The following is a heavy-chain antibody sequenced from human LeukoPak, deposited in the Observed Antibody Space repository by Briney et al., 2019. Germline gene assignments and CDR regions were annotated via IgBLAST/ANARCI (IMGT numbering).Heavy chain of an antibody. CDR2: IIPIFGTA. D-gene: IGHD6-6*01. J-gene: IGHJ6*03. V-gene: IGHV1-69*05. CDR3: ASSPGEQLVYSYYYYYMDV. Sequence: SVKVSCKASGYTFTSYYMHWVRQAPGQGLEWMGGIIPIFGTANYAQKFQGRVTITTDESTSTAYMELSSLRSEDTAGYYCASSPGEQLVYSYYYYYMDVWGKGTTVTVSS. CDR1: GYTFTSYY.